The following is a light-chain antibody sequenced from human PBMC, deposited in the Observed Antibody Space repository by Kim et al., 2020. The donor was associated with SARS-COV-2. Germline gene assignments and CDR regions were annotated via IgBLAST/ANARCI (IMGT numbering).Light chain of an antibody. V-gene: IGKV3-15*01. J-gene: IGKJ1*01. CDR3: KENNNWAPWR. CDR2: DAS. CDR1: QSVNSN. Sequence: EIVLTQSPATLSVSPGERATLSCGASQSVNSNFAWYQQKPGQAPRLLIYDASTRATAIPARFSGSGAGTEYTLTISSLQSDDIAVYYCKENNNWAPWRFGEGT.